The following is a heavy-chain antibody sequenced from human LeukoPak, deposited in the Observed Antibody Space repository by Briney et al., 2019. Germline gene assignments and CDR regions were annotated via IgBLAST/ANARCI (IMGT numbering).Heavy chain of an antibody. D-gene: IGHD6-6*01. CDR3: ARVGSGSSSYGYYYMDV. J-gene: IGHJ6*03. CDR2: ISSSSSYI. Sequence: GGSLRLSCAASGFTFSSYSMNWVRQAPGKGLEWVSSISSSSSYIYYEDSMKGRFTISRDNAKNSLYLQMNSLRAEDTAVYYCARVGSGSSSYGYYYMDVWGKGTTVTVSS. V-gene: IGHV3-21*01. CDR1: GFTFSSYS.